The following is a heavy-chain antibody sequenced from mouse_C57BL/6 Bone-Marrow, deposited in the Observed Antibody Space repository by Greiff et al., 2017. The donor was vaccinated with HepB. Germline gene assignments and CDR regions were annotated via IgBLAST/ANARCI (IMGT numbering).Heavy chain of an antibody. CDR1: GFTFSSYA. J-gene: IGHJ4*01. D-gene: IGHD1-1*01. CDR2: ISSGGDYI. V-gene: IGHV5-9-1*02. Sequence: EVKVEESGEGLVKPGGSLKLSCAASGFTFSSYAMSWVRQTPEKRLEWVAYISSGGDYIYYADTVKGRFTISRDNARNTLYLQMSSLKSEDTAMYYCTRERETTVWGMDYWGQGTSVTVSS. CDR3: TRERETTVWGMDY.